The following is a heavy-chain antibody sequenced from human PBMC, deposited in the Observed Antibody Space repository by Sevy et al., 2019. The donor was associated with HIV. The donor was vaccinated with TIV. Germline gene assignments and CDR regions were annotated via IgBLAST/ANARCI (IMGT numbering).Heavy chain of an antibody. D-gene: IGHD4-17*01. CDR2: ISYDGSNK. J-gene: IGHJ5*02. CDR1: EFTFSSYA. V-gene: IGHV3-30-3*01. Sequence: GGSLRLSCAASEFTFSSYAMHWVRQAPGKGLEWVAVISYDGSNKYYADSVKGRFTISGDNSKNTLYLQVKSLRTEDTAVYYCARDQHDYAGNLRTGWFDPWGQGTLVTVSS. CDR3: ARDQHDYAGNLRTGWFDP.